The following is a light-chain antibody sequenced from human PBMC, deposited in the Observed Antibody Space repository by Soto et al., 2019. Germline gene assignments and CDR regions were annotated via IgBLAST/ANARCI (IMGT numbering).Light chain of an antibody. CDR3: QQYCSSPT. CDR2: DVS. V-gene: IGKV3-20*01. J-gene: IGKJ1*01. Sequence: EIVLTQSPGTLSLSPGERATLSCRSSQSVSSNYLAWYQQQPDQAPRLVIYDVSGRSTGIPDRFSGSGSGTDFTLTISRLEPEYFAVYYSQQYCSSPTFGQGTKVEIK. CDR1: QSVSSNY.